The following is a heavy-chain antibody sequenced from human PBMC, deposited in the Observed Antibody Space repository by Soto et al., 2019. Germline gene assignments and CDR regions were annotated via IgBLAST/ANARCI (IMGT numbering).Heavy chain of an antibody. J-gene: IGHJ4*02. CDR1: GFTFSDYA. V-gene: IGHV3-21*01. D-gene: IGHD6-13*01. Sequence: GGSLRLSCAASGFTFSDYAMNWVRQSPGKGLEWVSSISSSGTYIYYADSLKGRFTISRDNAKNSVDLQMNSLRADDTAVYYCARVRMYYSSSQAAYYLDYWSQGVLVTVSS. CDR2: ISSSGTYI. CDR3: ARVRMYYSSSQAAYYLDY.